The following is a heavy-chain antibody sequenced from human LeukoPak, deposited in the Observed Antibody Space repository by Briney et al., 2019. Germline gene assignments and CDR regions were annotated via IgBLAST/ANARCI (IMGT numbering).Heavy chain of an antibody. Sequence: GGCLRLSCAASGFTFSSYAMSWVRQAPGKGLEWVSAISGSGGSTYYADSVKGRFTISRDNSKNTLYLQMNSLRAEDTAVYYCAKGTLQAPHFDYWGQGTLVTVSS. CDR2: ISGSGGST. J-gene: IGHJ4*02. V-gene: IGHV3-23*01. CDR1: GFTFSSYA. CDR3: AKGTLQAPHFDY. D-gene: IGHD4-11*01.